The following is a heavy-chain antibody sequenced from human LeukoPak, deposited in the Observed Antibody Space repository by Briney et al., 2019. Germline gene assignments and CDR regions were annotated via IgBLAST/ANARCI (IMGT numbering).Heavy chain of an antibody. Sequence: GGSLRLSCAASGFTFSRFGMNWVRQAPGEGLEWISYISSSSSAIYYADSVKGRFTISRDNAKNSLYLQMSSLRDEDTAAYYCAQKGGTDHWGQGTLVTVSS. D-gene: IGHD2-15*01. CDR2: ISSSSSAI. J-gene: IGHJ4*02. CDR1: GFTFSRFG. CDR3: AQKGGTDH. V-gene: IGHV3-48*02.